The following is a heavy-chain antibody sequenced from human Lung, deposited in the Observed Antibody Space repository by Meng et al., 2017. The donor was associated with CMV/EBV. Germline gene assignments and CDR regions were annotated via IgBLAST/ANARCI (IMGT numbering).Heavy chain of an antibody. Sequence: SXXVSXKASGLTFNNSAISWVRQAPGQGREWMGGIIPFLGTSHYAQNFQGRLLITTDESTTTAYMELSSLKSEDTALYYCARTRGSYYASALDHWGQGTLVTVSS. D-gene: IGHD1-26*01. CDR3: ARTRGSYYASALDH. CDR1: GLTFNNSA. V-gene: IGHV1-69*05. J-gene: IGHJ4*02. CDR2: IIPFLGTS.